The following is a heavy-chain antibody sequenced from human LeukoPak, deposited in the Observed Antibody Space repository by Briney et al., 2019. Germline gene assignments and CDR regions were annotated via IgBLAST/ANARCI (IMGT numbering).Heavy chain of an antibody. D-gene: IGHD1-26*01. V-gene: IGHV1-46*01. CDR2: INPSGGST. CDR1: GYTFTSYY. Sequence: ASVKVSCTASGYTFTSYYMHWVRQAPGQGLEWMGIINPSGGSTSYAQKFQGRVTMTRDTSTSTVYMELSSLRSEDTAVCYCARVGAGADFDYWGQGTLVTVSS. CDR3: ARVGAGADFDY. J-gene: IGHJ4*02.